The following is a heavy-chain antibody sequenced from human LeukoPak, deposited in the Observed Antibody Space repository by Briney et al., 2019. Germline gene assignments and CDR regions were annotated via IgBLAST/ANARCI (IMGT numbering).Heavy chain of an antibody. CDR1: GFSFSRHN. V-gene: IGHV3-48*01. D-gene: IGHD2-2*01. CDR3: ARDGLKSLGYCSNTNCYAAFDI. Sequence: GGSLRLSCAASGFSFSRHNMNWVRQAPGKGLEGVSYISSSSSNIYYEDSVKGRFTISRDNGKNSLYLQMNSLRAEDTAVYYCARDGLKSLGYCSNTNCYAAFDIWGQGTMVTVSS. CDR2: ISSSSSNI. J-gene: IGHJ3*02.